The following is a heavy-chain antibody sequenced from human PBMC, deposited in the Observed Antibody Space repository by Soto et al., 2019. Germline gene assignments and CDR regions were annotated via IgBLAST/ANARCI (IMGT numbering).Heavy chain of an antibody. V-gene: IGHV1-18*01. J-gene: IGHJ4*02. CDR3: ARELSALVTIDL. Sequence: QVQLVQSEAEVKKPGASVKVSCKASGYTFNIYGISWVRQAPGQGLEWMGWISPYNDNKKYAQNLQGRVTMTTDTSTSTAYMELRSLRSDDTAIYYCARELSALVTIDLWGQGTLVTVSS. CDR1: GYTFNIYG. D-gene: IGHD4-4*01. CDR2: ISPYNDNK.